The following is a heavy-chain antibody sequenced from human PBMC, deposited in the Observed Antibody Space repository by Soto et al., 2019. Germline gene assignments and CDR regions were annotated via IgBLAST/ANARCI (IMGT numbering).Heavy chain of an antibody. CDR2: INAGNGNT. CDR1: GYTFNSYA. CDR3: ARGNGFTVTTAIDY. J-gene: IGHJ4*02. V-gene: IGHV1-3*01. D-gene: IGHD4-4*01. Sequence: ASVKVSCKASGYTFNSYAMHWVRQAPGQRLEWMGWINAGNGNTKYSQKFQGRVTITRDTSASTAYMELSSLRSEDTAVYYCARGNGFTVTTAIDYWGQGTLVTVSS.